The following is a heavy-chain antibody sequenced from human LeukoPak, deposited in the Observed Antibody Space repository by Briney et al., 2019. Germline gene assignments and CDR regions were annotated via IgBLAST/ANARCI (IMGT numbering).Heavy chain of an antibody. CDR3: ARSKTYYYDSSGFDAFDI. CDR2: SIPILGIA. Sequence: SVKVSCKASGGTFSSYAISWVRQAPGQGLEWMGRSIPILGIANYAQKFQGRVTITADKSTSTAYMELSSLRSEDTAVYYCARSKTYYYDSSGFDAFDIWGQGTMVTVSS. J-gene: IGHJ3*02. CDR1: GGTFSSYA. V-gene: IGHV1-69*04. D-gene: IGHD3-22*01.